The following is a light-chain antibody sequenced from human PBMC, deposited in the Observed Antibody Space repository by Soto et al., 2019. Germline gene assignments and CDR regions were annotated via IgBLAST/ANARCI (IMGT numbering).Light chain of an antibody. Sequence: QSALTQPASVSGSPGQSIAISCTGTSSDVGGYNYVSWYQQHPGRAPKLLIYGVTNRPSGVSNRFSGSKSANTASLTISGLQAEDEADYYCNSYTTRYTYVFGTGTKVTVL. V-gene: IGLV2-14*01. CDR1: SSDVGGYNY. CDR2: GVT. CDR3: NSYTTRYTYV. J-gene: IGLJ1*01.